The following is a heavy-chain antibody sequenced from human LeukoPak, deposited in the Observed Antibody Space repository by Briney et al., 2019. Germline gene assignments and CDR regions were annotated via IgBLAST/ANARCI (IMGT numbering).Heavy chain of an antibody. V-gene: IGHV4-59*01. CDR2: IYYSGNT. CDR3: ARSTGSTMFIDY. D-gene: IGHD3-10*02. J-gene: IGHJ4*02. Sequence: PSETLSLTCTVSGGSISPYYWSWIRQPPGKGLEWLGYIYYSGNTDYNPSPKSRVAISVDTSKNQFSLKLSSVTAADTAVYYCARSTGSTMFIDYWGQGTLVTVSS. CDR1: GGSISPYY.